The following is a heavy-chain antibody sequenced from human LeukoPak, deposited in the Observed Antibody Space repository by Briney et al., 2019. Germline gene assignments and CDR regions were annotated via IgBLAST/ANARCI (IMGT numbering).Heavy chain of an antibody. D-gene: IGHD3-9*01. Sequence: ASVKVSCKASGYTFTGYYMHWVRQAPGQGLEWMGWINPNSGGTNYAQKFQGRVTMTRDTSISTAYMELSRLRSDDTAVYYCARGSWLFPYYYGMEVWGQGTTVTVSS. V-gene: IGHV1-2*02. CDR2: INPNSGGT. CDR3: ARGSWLFPYYYGMEV. J-gene: IGHJ6*02. CDR1: GYTFTGYY.